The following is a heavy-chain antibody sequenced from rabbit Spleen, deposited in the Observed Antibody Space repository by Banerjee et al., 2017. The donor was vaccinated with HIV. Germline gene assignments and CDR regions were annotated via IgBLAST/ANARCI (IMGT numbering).Heavy chain of an antibody. Sequence: QEQLVESGGGLVQPEGSLTLTCTASGFFFNNHYWICWVRQAPGKGLEWIACIATGSSGFTYYASWAKGRFTCSKASSTTVTLQMTSLTAADTATYFCARDTGTSFSTYGMDLWGQGTLVTVS. CDR1: GFFFNNHYW. J-gene: IGHJ6*01. CDR2: IATGSSGFT. CDR3: ARDTGTSFSTYGMDL. V-gene: IGHV1S45*01. D-gene: IGHD8-1*01.